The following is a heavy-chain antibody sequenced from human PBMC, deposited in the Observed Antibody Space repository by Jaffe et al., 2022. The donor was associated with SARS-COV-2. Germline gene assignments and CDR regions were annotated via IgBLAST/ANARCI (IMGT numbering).Heavy chain of an antibody. CDR3: ARGYGYSYDLDY. Sequence: QVQLVESGGGVVQPGRSLRLSCAASGFTFSSYAMHWVRQAPGKGLEWVAVISYDGSNKYYADSVKGRFTISRDNSKNTLYLQMNSLRAEDTAVYYCARGYGYSYDLDYWGQGTLVTVSS. CDR2: ISYDGSNK. J-gene: IGHJ4*02. CDR1: GFTFSSYA. D-gene: IGHD5-18*01. V-gene: IGHV3-30-3*01.